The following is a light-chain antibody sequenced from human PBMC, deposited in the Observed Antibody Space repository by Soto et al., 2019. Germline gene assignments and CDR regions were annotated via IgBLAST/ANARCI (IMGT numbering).Light chain of an antibody. CDR3: QQSYCPPSP. Sequence: IRVSNSAATLSASVGDRVTITCRASQSISSLLAWYQQKPWKAPKLLIYDASSLESGVPSRFSGSGSGTEFTLTISSLQADDVAPYYCQQSYCPPSPFGQGTKLDI. J-gene: IGKJ1*01. V-gene: IGKV1-5*01. CDR1: QSISSL. CDR2: DAS.